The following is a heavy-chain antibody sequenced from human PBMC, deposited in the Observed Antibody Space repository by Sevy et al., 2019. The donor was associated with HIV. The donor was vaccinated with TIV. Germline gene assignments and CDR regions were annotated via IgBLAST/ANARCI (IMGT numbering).Heavy chain of an antibody. D-gene: IGHD3-22*01. Sequence: GGSLRLSCTGSGFTFGDYAMSWFRQAPGMGLEWVGFIRSKDYGGATEYAASVKGRFTISRDDSKSIADLQMNSLKTEDRAVYYCTRGYYYDSSRYSDYWGQGTLVTVSS. CDR1: GFTFGDYA. J-gene: IGHJ4*02. CDR2: IRSKDYGGAT. CDR3: TRGYYYDSSRYSDY. V-gene: IGHV3-49*03.